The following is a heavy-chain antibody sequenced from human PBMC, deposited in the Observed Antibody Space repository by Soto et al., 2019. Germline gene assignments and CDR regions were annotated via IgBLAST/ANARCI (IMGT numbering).Heavy chain of an antibody. CDR1: GFTFSGYE. CDR3: AREVVVFGVIIPTPMDV. CDR2: ISGSGSTI. D-gene: IGHD3-22*01. V-gene: IGHV3-48*03. Sequence: PGGSLRLSCAASGFTFSGYEMNWVRQAPGKGLEWVSYISGSGSTIYYADYVKGRFTISRDNAKDSLYLKMNSLRAEDTAVYYCAREVVVFGVIIPTPMDVWGQGTTVTVSS. J-gene: IGHJ6*02.